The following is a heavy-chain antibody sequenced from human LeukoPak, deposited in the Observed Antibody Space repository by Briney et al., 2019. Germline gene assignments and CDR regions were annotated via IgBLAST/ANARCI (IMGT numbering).Heavy chain of an antibody. CDR3: AREANGYSSGLDY. Sequence: GGSLRLSCAASGFTFSSYTMNWVRKAPGKGLEWVSYISRSGSTIYYADSVKGRFTISRDNGKNSLYLQMNSVRAEDTAVYYCAREANGYSSGLDYWGQGTLVTVSS. J-gene: IGHJ4*02. D-gene: IGHD5-18*01. CDR1: GFTFSSYT. V-gene: IGHV3-48*01. CDR2: ISRSGSTI.